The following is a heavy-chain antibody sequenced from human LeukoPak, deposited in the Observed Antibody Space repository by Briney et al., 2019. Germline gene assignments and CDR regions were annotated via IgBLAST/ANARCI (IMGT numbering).Heavy chain of an antibody. Sequence: GGSLRLSCAASGFTFSDYYMSWIRQAPGKGPEWVSYISSSGSTIYYADSVKGRFTISRDNAKNSLYLQMSSLRAEDTAVYYCAKPGYSYGYSFDYWGQGTLVTVSS. V-gene: IGHV3-11*04. CDR2: ISSSGSTI. J-gene: IGHJ4*02. CDR3: AKPGYSYGYSFDY. CDR1: GFTFSDYY. D-gene: IGHD5-18*01.